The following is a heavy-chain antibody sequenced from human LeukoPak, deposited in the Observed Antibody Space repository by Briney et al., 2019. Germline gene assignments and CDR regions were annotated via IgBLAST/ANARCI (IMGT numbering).Heavy chain of an antibody. CDR2: IYSGGST. V-gene: IGHV3-53*01. CDR3: AKVLVGATLGFFDY. D-gene: IGHD1-26*01. Sequence: GGSLRLSCAASGFTVSSNYMSWVRQAPGKGLEWVSVIYSGGSTYYADSVKGRFTISRDNSKNTLYLQMNSLRAEDTAVYYCAKVLVGATLGFFDYWGQGTLVTVSS. CDR1: GFTVSSNY. J-gene: IGHJ4*02.